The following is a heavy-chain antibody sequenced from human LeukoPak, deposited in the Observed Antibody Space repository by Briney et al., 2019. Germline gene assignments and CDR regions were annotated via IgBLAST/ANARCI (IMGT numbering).Heavy chain of an antibody. J-gene: IGHJ5*02. CDR1: GFTFSSYA. CDR2: ITGSGGRT. CDR3: ARESPVAATGRSWFDA. V-gene: IGHV3-23*01. D-gene: IGHD6-13*01. Sequence: GGSLRLSCAASGFTFSSYAMAWVRQAPGKGLEWVSTITGSGGRTYYADSVEGRFTISRDTSKNTLYLQMNSLRAEDTAIYYCARESPVAATGRSWFDAWGQGTLVTVSS.